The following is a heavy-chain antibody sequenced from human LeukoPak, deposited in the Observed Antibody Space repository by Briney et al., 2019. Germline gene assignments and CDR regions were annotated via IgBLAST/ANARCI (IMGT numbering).Heavy chain of an antibody. CDR1: QFTFTTYA. D-gene: IGHD5-12*01. J-gene: IGHJ4*02. CDR2: IGDSGVPT. CDR3: AKVATWTYFGL. V-gene: IGHV3-23*01. Sequence: GGSLRLSCAASQFTFTTYAMSWGRQAPGRGLEWVSSIGDSGVPTYYADSVKGRFTISRDNSQNTLYLQMNSLGADDTAVYYCAKVATWTYFGLGGQGTLVTVSS.